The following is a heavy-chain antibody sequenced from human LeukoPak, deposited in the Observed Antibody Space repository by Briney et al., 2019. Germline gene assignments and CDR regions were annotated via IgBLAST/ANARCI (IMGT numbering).Heavy chain of an antibody. CDR3: ARTYSSSWDSTYFDY. Sequence: GSLRLSCAASGFTFSGYGMHWVRQAPGKGLEWVAVIWYDGNDKYYADSVKGRFTLSRDNSKNTLYLQMNSLKTEDTAVYFCARTYSSSWDSTYFDYWGQGTLVTVSS. CDR1: GFTFSGYG. J-gene: IGHJ4*02. V-gene: IGHV3-33*01. D-gene: IGHD6-13*01. CDR2: IWYDGNDK.